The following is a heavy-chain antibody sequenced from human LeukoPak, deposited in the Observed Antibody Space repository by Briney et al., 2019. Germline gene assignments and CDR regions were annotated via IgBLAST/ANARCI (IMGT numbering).Heavy chain of an antibody. Sequence: PGGSLRLSCAVSGFTFSSYSMNWVRQAPGKGLEWVANIKQDGSEKYYVDSVEGRFTISRDNAKNSLYLQMNSLRAEDTAVYYCARVPSFSGSGSSWIFDYWGQGTLVTVSS. CDR3: ARVPSFSGSGSSWIFDY. CDR1: GFTFSSYS. CDR2: IKQDGSEK. J-gene: IGHJ4*02. D-gene: IGHD6-13*01. V-gene: IGHV3-7*01.